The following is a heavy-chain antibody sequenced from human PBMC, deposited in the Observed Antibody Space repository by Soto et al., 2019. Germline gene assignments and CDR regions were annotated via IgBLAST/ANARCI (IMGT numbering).Heavy chain of an antibody. CDR1: SGSISSSNW. Sequence: PSETLSLTCAVSSGSISSSNWWSWVRQPPGKGLEWIGEIYHSGSTNYNPSLKSRVTKSVDKSKNQFSLKLSSVTAADTAVYYCARVAGYYFDYWGPGTLVTVSS. J-gene: IGHJ4*02. V-gene: IGHV4-4*02. CDR3: ARVAGYYFDY. CDR2: IYHSGST. D-gene: IGHD6-19*01.